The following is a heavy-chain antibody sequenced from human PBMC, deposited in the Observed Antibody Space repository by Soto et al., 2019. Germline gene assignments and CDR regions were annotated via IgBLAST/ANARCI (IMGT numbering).Heavy chain of an antibody. Sequence: QVQLVESGGGVVQPGRSLRLSCAASGFTFSSYGMHWVRQAPGKGLEWVAVISYDVSNKYYADSVKGRFTISRDNSKSTLYLQLNSLRAEDTDVYYCAKVGETVLLWFGELFYFDYWGQGTLVTVSS. CDR2: ISYDVSNK. D-gene: IGHD3-10*01. V-gene: IGHV3-30*18. CDR1: GFTFSSYG. CDR3: AKVGETVLLWFGELFYFDY. J-gene: IGHJ4*02.